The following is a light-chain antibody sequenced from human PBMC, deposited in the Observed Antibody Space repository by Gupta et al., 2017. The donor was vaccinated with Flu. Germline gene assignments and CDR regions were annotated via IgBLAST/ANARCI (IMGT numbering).Light chain of an antibody. V-gene: IGKV3D-15*01. J-gene: IGKJ4*01. CDR3: HQYYTWPPLT. Sequence: TLSCSTTHGIMNTVAWLPQKPVQAPSLHIYDSSTRASDVPARFSGGGSATEFTLTISILQSEDCAVYYCHQYYTWPPLTFGAGTRVDI. CDR2: DSS. CDR1: HGIMNT.